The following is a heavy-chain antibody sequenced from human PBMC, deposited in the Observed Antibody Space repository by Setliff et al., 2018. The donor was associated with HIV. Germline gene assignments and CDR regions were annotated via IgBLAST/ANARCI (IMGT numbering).Heavy chain of an antibody. J-gene: IGHJ6*02. CDR2: INHSGKT. D-gene: IGHD2-2*01. CDR1: GGSLSGHY. CDR3: ARGHCSGTNCYGVDYYGTDV. Sequence: SETLSFTCAVYGGSLSGHYWTWIRQPPGEGLEWIGEINHSGKTNYNPSLKSRVTISVDTSKNQFSLKLTSVTAADTAVYYCARGHCSGTNCYGVDYYGTDVWGQGTTVTVSS. V-gene: IGHV4-34*01.